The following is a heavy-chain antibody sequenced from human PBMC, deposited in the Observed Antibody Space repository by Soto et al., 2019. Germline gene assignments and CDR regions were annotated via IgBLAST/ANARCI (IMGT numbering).Heavy chain of an antibody. Sequence: EVQLVESGGGLVKPGGSLRLSCVTSGFTFSRNTMNWVRQAPGKGLEWVASITSSGSYVYYADSVKGRFSASRDNANTSLSPQMNSLRPDDTAVYFCVKDEGIEAMDVWGQGTTVSVSS. D-gene: IGHD3-3*02. J-gene: IGHJ6*02. CDR2: ITSSGSYV. CDR3: VKDEGIEAMDV. CDR1: GFTFSRNT. V-gene: IGHV3-21*01.